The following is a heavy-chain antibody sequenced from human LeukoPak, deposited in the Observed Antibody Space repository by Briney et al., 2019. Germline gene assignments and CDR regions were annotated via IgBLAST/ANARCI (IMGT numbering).Heavy chain of an antibody. Sequence: GGSLRLSCAASGFTFSSYAMSWVRQAPGKGLEWVSAISGSGGSTYYADSVKGRFTISRDNSKNTLYLQMNSLRAEDTAVYYCAKAPKTRIAVAGTNWFDPWGQGTLVTVSS. V-gene: IGHV3-23*01. CDR1: GFTFSSYA. J-gene: IGHJ5*02. CDR2: ISGSGGST. D-gene: IGHD6-19*01. CDR3: AKAPKTRIAVAGTNWFDP.